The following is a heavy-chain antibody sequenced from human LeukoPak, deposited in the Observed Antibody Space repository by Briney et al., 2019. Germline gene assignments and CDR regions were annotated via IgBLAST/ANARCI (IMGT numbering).Heavy chain of an antibody. Sequence: GGSLRLSCAASGFIFSSYSMNWVRQAPGKGLEWVSSISSSSSYIYYADSVKGRFTISRDNAKNSLYLQMNSLRAEDTAVYYCARDMYDSSGYYGSNWFDPWGQGTLVTVSS. CDR1: GFIFSSYS. V-gene: IGHV3-21*01. CDR2: ISSSSSYI. J-gene: IGHJ5*02. CDR3: ARDMYDSSGYYGSNWFDP. D-gene: IGHD3-22*01.